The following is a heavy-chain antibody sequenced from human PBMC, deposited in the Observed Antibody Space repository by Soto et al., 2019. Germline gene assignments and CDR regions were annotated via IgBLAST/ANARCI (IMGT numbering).Heavy chain of an antibody. D-gene: IGHD3-3*01. CDR2: IYYSGST. CDR1: GGSISSYY. V-gene: IGHV4-59*01. J-gene: IGHJ6*03. Sequence: PSETLSLTCTVSGGSISSYYWSWIRQPPGKGLEWIGYIYYSGSTNYNPSLKSRVTISVDTSKNQFSLKLSSVTAEDTAVYYCERAAAFWSFMDVWGNGPTGTVS. CDR3: ERAAAFWSFMDV.